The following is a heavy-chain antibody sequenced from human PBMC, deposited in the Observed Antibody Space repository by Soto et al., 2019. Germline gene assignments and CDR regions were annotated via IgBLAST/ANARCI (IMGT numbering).Heavy chain of an antibody. J-gene: IGHJ5*02. V-gene: IGHV1-3*01. CDR3: ARSVNIEVDH. D-gene: IGHD4-4*01. CDR2: IYGGSGDT. Sequence: QVQLVQSGAEVQRPGAAVKVSCKASGYTFTQFSIHWMRQAPGQRLEWMGSIYGGSGDTHYSQEFQGRVTFTRDTSANTAYMELSSLRSEDTAVFFCARSVNIEVDHCGQGTVVTVSS. CDR1: GYTFTQFS.